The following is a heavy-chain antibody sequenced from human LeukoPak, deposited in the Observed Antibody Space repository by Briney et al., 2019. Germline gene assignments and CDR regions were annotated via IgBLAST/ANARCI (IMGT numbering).Heavy chain of an antibody. J-gene: IGHJ4*02. CDR1: GFTFSDYY. CDR2: ISSSGSTI. CDR3: AGSAAAGSFDY. Sequence: GGSLRLSCAASGFTFSDYYMSWIRQAPGKGLEWVSYISSSGSTIYYADSVKGRFTISRDNAKNSLYLQMNSLRAEDTAVYYCAGSAAAGSFDYWGQGTLVTVSS. V-gene: IGHV3-11*01. D-gene: IGHD6-13*01.